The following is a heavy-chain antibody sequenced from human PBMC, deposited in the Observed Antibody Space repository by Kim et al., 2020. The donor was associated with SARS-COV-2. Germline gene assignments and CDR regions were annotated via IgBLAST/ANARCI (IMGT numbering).Heavy chain of an antibody. CDR3: SRVEKDRYFDY. D-gene: IGHD2-15*01. CDR2: DT. V-gene: IGHV5-51*01. Sequence: DTKDGPPFQGQVTISVDKSLNTTYLQWNRLKASDTAIYYCSRVEKDRYFDYWGQGTLVTVSS. J-gene: IGHJ4*02.